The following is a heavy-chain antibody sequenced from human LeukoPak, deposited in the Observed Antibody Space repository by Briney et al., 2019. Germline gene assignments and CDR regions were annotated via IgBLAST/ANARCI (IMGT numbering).Heavy chain of an antibody. V-gene: IGHV4-34*01. J-gene: IGHJ4*02. CDR2: IYHSGSA. CDR3: ARDSLTGDITY. CDR1: GGSFSGYY. Sequence: PSETLSLTCAVYGGSFSGYYWSWIRQPPGKGLEWIGSIYHSGSAYYNPSLKSRVTISVDTSKNQFSLKLSSVTAADTAVYYCARDSLTGDITYWGQGTLVTVSS. D-gene: IGHD7-27*01.